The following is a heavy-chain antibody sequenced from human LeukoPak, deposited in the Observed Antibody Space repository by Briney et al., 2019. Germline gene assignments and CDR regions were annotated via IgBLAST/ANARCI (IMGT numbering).Heavy chain of an antibody. J-gene: IGHJ4*02. Sequence: ASVKVSCKASGYTLTSYDINWVRQATGQGLEWMGWMNPNSGNTGYAQKFQGRVTMTRNTSISTAYMELSSLRSEDTALYYCARLSGSYSWDFDYWGQGTLVTVSS. D-gene: IGHD1-26*01. CDR2: MNPNSGNT. CDR1: GYTLTSYD. CDR3: ARLSGSYSWDFDY. V-gene: IGHV1-8*01.